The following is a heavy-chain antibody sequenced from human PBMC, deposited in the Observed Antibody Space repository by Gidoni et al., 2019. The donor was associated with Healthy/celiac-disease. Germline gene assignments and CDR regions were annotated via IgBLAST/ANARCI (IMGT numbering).Heavy chain of an antibody. V-gene: IGHV3-23*01. CDR3: AKKDSYYYGSGSTFDY. CDR1: GFTFSSYA. Sequence: EVQLLESGGGLVQPGGSLRLSCAASGFTFSSYAMSWVRQAPGKGLEWVSAMSGSGGSTYYADSVKGRFTISRDNSKNTLYLQMNSLRAEDTAVYYCAKKDSYYYGSGSTFDYWGQGTLVTVSS. J-gene: IGHJ4*02. CDR2: MSGSGGST. D-gene: IGHD3-10*01.